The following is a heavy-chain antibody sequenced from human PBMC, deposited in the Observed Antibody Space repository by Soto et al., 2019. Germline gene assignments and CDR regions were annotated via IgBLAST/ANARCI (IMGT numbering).Heavy chain of an antibody. D-gene: IGHD2-15*01. V-gene: IGHV4-34*01. CDR2: INHSGST. J-gene: IGHJ5*02. CDR1: GGSFSGYY. Sequence: SETLSLTCAVYGGSFSGYYWSWIRQPPGKGLEWIGEINHSGSTNYNPSLKSRVTISVDTSKNQFSLKLSSVTAADTAVYYCARGLSDCSGGSRPYWGWFDPWGQGTLVTVSS. CDR3: ARGLSDCSGGSRPYWGWFDP.